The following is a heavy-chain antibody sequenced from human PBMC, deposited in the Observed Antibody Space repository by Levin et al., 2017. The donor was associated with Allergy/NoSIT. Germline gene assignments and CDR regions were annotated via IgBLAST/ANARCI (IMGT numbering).Heavy chain of an antibody. J-gene: IGHJ3*02. Sequence: GGSLRLSCAASGFTFSSYGMHWVRQAPGKGLEWVAVISSDGRKKFYADSVKGRFTISRDNSKKTLDLQMNSLRAEDTAVYYWAEDVYGSGWYPLGNDAFEMWGQGTKVSVSS. D-gene: IGHD6-19*01. CDR1: GFTFSSYG. CDR2: ISSDGRKK. V-gene: IGHV3-30*18. CDR3: AEDVYGSGWYPLGNDAFEM.